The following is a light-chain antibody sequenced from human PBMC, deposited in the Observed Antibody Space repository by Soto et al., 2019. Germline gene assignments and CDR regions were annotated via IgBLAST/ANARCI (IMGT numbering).Light chain of an antibody. Sequence: DIQITQSPSTLSASIGDRVTITCRASQTISNRLAWYQHKPGTAPKYLIYDASSLESGAPSRFSGSGSGTDFTLTISSLQPEDFATYYCQQSNVYPFTFGGGTKVDI. V-gene: IGKV1-5*01. J-gene: IGKJ4*01. CDR2: DAS. CDR3: QQSNVYPFT. CDR1: QTISNR.